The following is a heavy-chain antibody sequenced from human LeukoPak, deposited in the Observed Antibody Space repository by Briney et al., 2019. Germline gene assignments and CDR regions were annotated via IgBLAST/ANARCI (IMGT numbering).Heavy chain of an antibody. CDR3: ARVSRGFAYYFDY. V-gene: IGHV3-21*01. Sequence: GGSLRLSCAASGFTSSSYSMNWVRQAPGKGLEWVSSISSSSSYIYYADSVKGRFTISRDNAKNSLYLQMNSLRAEDTAVYYCARVSRGFAYYFDYWGQGTLVTVSS. CDR1: GFTSSSYS. J-gene: IGHJ4*02. CDR2: ISSSSSYI. D-gene: IGHD3-10*01.